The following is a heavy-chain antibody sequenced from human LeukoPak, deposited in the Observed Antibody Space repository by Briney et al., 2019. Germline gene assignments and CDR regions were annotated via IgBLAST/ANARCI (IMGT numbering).Heavy chain of an antibody. V-gene: IGHV1-18*01. CDR2: ISAYNGNT. D-gene: IGHD3-22*01. CDR3: ARDRYYDSSGYHLDS. J-gene: IGHJ5*01. CDR1: GYTFTSFG. Sequence: ASVTVSCKASGYTFTSFGITWVRQAPGQGLEWMGWISAYNGNTNYAQNLQGRVTMTTDTSTSTAYMELRSLRSDDTAVYYCARDRYYDSSGYHLDSWGQGTLVIVSS.